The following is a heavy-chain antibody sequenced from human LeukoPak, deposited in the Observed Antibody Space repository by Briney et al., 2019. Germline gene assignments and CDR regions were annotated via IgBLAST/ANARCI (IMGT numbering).Heavy chain of an antibody. CDR2: ISGSGGST. CDR1: GFTFSSYA. V-gene: IGHV3-23*01. D-gene: IGHD4-11*01. J-gene: IGHJ2*01. Sequence: PGGSLRLSCAASGFTFSSYAMSWVRQAPGKGLEWVSAISGSGGSTYYADSVKGRFTISRDNSKNTLYLQMNSLRAEDTAVYYCAKPTTVTARRISDWYFDLWGRGTLVTVSS. CDR3: AKPTTVTARRISDWYFDL.